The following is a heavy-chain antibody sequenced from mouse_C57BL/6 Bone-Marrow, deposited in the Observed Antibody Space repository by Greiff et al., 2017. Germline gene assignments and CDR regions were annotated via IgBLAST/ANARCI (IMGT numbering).Heavy chain of an antibody. J-gene: IGHJ2*01. CDR2: ISSGSSTF. V-gene: IGHV5-17*01. D-gene: IGHD2-4*01. CDR1: GFTFSDYG. CDR3: ARRDYPFFDY. Sequence: EVMLVESGGGLVKPGGSLKLSCAASGFTFSDYGMHWVRQAPEKGLEWVAYISSGSSTFYYADTVKGRFTISRDNAKNTLFLQMTRLRSEDTAMYYCARRDYPFFDYWGQGTTLTVSS.